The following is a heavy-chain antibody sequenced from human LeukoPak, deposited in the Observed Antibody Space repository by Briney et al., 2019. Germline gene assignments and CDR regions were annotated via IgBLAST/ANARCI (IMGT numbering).Heavy chain of an antibody. Sequence: GGSLRLSCAASGFTFNSYWMAWVRQAPGSGLEWVANIKQDGSEKYYVDSVKGRFTISRDNAKNSLYLQMNSLRAEDTAVYYCARPRYCSSTNCYVDYWGQGTLVTVSS. CDR3: ARPRYCSSTNCYVDY. CDR2: IKQDGSEK. CDR1: GFTFNSYW. J-gene: IGHJ4*02. V-gene: IGHV3-7*01. D-gene: IGHD2-2*01.